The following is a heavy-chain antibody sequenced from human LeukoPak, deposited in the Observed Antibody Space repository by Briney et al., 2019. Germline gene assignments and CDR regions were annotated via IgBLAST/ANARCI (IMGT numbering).Heavy chain of an antibody. J-gene: IGHJ4*02. CDR1: GYSFSSYW. CDR3: ARDYSGSGILDY. CDR2: IYPGDSDT. Sequence: GESLKISCKGSGYSFSSYWIGWLRQMPGKGLEWLGIIYPGDSDTRYSPSFQGQVTMSADKSISTAYLRWSSLKASDTALYYCARDYSGSGILDYWGQGTLVTVSS. V-gene: IGHV5-51*01. D-gene: IGHD3-10*01.